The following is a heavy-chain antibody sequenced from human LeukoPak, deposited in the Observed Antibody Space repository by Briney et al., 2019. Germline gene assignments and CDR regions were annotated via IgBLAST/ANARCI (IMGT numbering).Heavy chain of an antibody. J-gene: IGHJ6*04. D-gene: IGHD3-10*02. V-gene: IGHV3-30*02. Sequence: GGSLRLSCEASGFIFNTYAMHWVRQAPGKGLEWVAFIRSDGSITYYADSVKGRFTISRDNAKNSLYLQMNSLRAEDTAVYYCAELGITMIGGVWGKGTTVTISS. CDR2: IRSDGSIT. CDR3: AELGITMIGGV. CDR1: GFIFNTYA.